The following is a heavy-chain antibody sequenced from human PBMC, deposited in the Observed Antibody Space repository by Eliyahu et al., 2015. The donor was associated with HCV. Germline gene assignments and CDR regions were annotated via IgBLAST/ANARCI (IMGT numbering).Heavy chain of an antibody. Sequence: QLQLQESGPGLVKPSXTLSLTCTVSGGSXSSRSYYXGXIRQPPGKGLXWIGSIYYSGSTYYXPSLKSRVTISVDTSKNQFSLKLSSVTAADTAVYYCARHRGKEELSFDPWGQGTLVTVSS. CDR3: ARHRGKEELSFDP. CDR2: IYYSGST. D-gene: IGHD1-26*01. CDR1: GGSXSSRSYY. J-gene: IGHJ5*02. V-gene: IGHV4-39*01.